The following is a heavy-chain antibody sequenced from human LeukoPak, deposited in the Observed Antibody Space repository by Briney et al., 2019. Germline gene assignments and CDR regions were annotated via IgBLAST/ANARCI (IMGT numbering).Heavy chain of an antibody. CDR1: GFTVSGTH. V-gene: IGHV3-53*01. Sequence: TGGSLRLSCAASGFTVSGTHMSWVRQAPGKGLEWVALIYSDETTYYADSVKGRFTISRDNSKSTLYLQMNSLRAEDTAVYYCARHWELRGQGTLVTVSS. J-gene: IGHJ4*02. CDR2: IYSDETT. CDR3: ARHWEL. D-gene: IGHD1-26*01.